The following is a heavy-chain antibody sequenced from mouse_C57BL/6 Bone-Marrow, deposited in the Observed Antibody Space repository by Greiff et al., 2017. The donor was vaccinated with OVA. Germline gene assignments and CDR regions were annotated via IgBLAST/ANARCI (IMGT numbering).Heavy chain of an antibody. V-gene: IGHV1-76*01. Sequence: QVQLQQSGAELVRPGASVKLSCKASGYTFTDYYINWVKQRPGQGLEWIARIYPGSGNTYYNEKFKGKATLTAEKSSSTAYMQLSSLTSEDSAVYFCARWGSLGREGYFDYWGQGSTLTVSS. CDR2: IYPGSGNT. J-gene: IGHJ2*01. CDR3: ARWGSLGREGYFDY. CDR1: GYTFTDYY. D-gene: IGHD4-1*01.